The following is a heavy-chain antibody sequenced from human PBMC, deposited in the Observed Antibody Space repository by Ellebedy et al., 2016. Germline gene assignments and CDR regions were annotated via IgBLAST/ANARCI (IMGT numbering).Heavy chain of an antibody. CDR3: ARDRGVAGYSYGGLFDY. J-gene: IGHJ4*02. CDR2: VSYGGGT. CDR1: GYPVTSGGYF. V-gene: IGHV4-31*03. Sequence: SETLSLTCTVSGYPVTSGGYFWTWIRQRPGKGLEWIGHVSYGGGTHYNPSLKSRLSLALDTSKNQVSLRLSSVTAADTAVYFCARDRGVAGYSYGGLFDYWGQGTLVTVSS. D-gene: IGHD5-18*01.